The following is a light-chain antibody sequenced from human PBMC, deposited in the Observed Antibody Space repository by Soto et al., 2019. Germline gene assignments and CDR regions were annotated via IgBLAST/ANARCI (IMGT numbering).Light chain of an antibody. J-gene: IGKJ1*01. CDR1: QSVTSSY. CDR3: QQYITSPWT. CDR2: GAS. Sequence: EIVLTQSPGTLSLSPGERATLSCRASQSVTSSYLAWYQQKPGQAPSLLIYGASSRATGIPDRFSGSGSGTDVTLTISRLEPEDFAVYSCQQYITSPWTFGQGNKVEIK. V-gene: IGKV3-20*01.